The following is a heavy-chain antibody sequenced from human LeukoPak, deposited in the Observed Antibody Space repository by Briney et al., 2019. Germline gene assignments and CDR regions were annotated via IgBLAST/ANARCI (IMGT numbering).Heavy chain of an antibody. CDR3: AGGTTTFDY. D-gene: IGHD1-7*01. J-gene: IGHJ4*02. Sequence: PSETLSLTCTVSGGSISSYYWSWIRQPPGKGLEWIGYIYYSGSTNYNPSLKSRVTISVDTSKNQFSLKLSSVTAADTAVYYCAGGTTTFDYWGQGTLVTVSS. CDR2: IYYSGST. CDR1: GGSISSYY. V-gene: IGHV4-59*12.